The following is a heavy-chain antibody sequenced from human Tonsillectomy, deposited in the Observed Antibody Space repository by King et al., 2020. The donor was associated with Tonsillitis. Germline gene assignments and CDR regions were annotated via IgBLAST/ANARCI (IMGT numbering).Heavy chain of an antibody. CDR3: AKGLRIMITFGGVIVPDDAFAI. CDR1: GFTFDDYA. Sequence: VQLVESGGGLVQPGRSLRLSCAASGFTFDDYAMHWVRQAPGKGLEWVSGISWNSGSIGYADSVKGRFTISRDNAKNSLYLQMNSLRAEDTALYYCAKGLRIMITFGGVIVPDDAFAIWGQGTMVTVSS. CDR2: ISWNSGSI. V-gene: IGHV3-9*01. J-gene: IGHJ3*02. D-gene: IGHD3-16*02.